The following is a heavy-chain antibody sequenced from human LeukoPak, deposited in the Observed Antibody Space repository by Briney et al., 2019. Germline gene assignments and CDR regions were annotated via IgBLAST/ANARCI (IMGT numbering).Heavy chain of an antibody. Sequence: SETLSLTCAVYGGTFSGYYWSWIRQPPGKRLEWVGESNDSGGTNYNPSLKSRVTISADKSKNQVSLKLNSVSAADTAVYYCAREMGTAFDYWGQGSLVTVST. CDR2: SNDSGGT. J-gene: IGHJ4*02. CDR1: GGTFSGYY. D-gene: IGHD5-24*01. V-gene: IGHV4-34*01. CDR3: AREMGTAFDY.